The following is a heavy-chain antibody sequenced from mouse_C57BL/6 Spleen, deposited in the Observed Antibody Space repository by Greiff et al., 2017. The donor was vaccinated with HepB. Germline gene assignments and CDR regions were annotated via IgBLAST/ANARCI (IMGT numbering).Heavy chain of an antibody. J-gene: IGHJ4*01. CDR3: AREKPSTVVADYYAMDY. CDR2: IYPRSGNT. CDR1: GYTFPSYG. D-gene: IGHD1-1*01. Sequence: VKLQQSGAELARPGASVKLSCKASGYTFPSYGISWVKQRTGPGLEWIGEIYPRSGNTYYNEKFKGKATLTADKSSSTAYMELRSLTSEDSAVYFCAREKPSTVVADYYAMDYWGQGTSVTVSS. V-gene: IGHV1-81*01.